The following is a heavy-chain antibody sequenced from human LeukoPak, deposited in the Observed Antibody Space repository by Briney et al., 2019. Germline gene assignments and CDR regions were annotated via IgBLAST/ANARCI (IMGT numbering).Heavy chain of an antibody. D-gene: IGHD2-2*01. J-gene: IGHJ3*02. V-gene: IGHV3-13*01. CDR3: ARYCSSTSCPNDAFDI. Sequence: GGSLRLSCAASGFTFSSYDMHWVRQATGEGLEWVSAIGTAGDTYYPGSVKGRFTISRDNAKNSLYLQMNSLRAEDTAVYYCARYCSSTSCPNDAFDIWGQGTMVTVSS. CDR1: GFTFSSYD. CDR2: IGTAGDT.